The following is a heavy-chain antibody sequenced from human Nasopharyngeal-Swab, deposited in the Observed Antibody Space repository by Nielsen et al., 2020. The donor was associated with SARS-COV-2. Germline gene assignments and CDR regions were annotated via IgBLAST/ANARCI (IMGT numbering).Heavy chain of an antibody. J-gene: IGHJ4*02. CDR3: ARMDFIASRDY. Sequence: GESLKISCEVSGFSVSYNSMSWVRQAPGKGLEWLAVIYSRGETHYTDSVRGRFTISRDNSKNMVNLQLNSLRAEDTAVYYCARMDFIASRDYWGQGTLVTVSS. D-gene: IGHD6-13*01. V-gene: IGHV3-53*01. CDR2: IYSRGET. CDR1: GFSVSYNS.